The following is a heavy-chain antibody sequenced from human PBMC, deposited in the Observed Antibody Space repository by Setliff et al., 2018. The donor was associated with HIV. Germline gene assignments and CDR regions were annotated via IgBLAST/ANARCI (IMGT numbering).Heavy chain of an antibody. D-gene: IGHD3-10*01. J-gene: IGHJ4*02. CDR3: ARQTGLRGYYGSNSLYHFDY. CDR1: GGSISTNNFY. Sequence: SETLSLPCTVTGGSISTNNFYWGWIRQPPGKGLQWIGSIYFTGDSYYDPSLKSRVTTSVDTSNNQFSLILSPVTAADTAVYYCARQTGLRGYYGSNSLYHFDYWGKGMLVTVSS. V-gene: IGHV4-39*01. CDR2: IYFTGDS.